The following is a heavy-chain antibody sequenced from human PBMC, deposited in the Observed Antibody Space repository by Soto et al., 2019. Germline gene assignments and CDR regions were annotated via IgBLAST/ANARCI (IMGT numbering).Heavy chain of an antibody. J-gene: IGHJ4*02. V-gene: IGHV3-48*03. D-gene: IGHD6-19*01. CDR1: DFVFSNYE. Sequence: EVQLVESGGGLVQPGGSLRLSCAASDFVFSNYEMSWVRQAPGKGLEWVAYISSSGGIEYYADSVKGRFTILRDNSKNSLYLQMNSLKAEDTALYFCARGHYRSGWFDCWGQGTLVTVSS. CDR2: ISSSGGIE. CDR3: ARGHYRSGWFDC.